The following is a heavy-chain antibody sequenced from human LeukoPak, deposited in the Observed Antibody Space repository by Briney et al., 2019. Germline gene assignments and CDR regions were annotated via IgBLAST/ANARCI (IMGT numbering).Heavy chain of an antibody. CDR2: IWYDGSDK. D-gene: IGHD3-16*01. Sequence: GGSLRLSCAASGFTFSSFGMHWVRQAPGKGLEWVAVIWYDGSDKYYADSVKGRFTIFRDNSKNTLYLQMNSLRAEDTAVYYCAKGWGSRVYCMDVWGKGTTVTVSS. J-gene: IGHJ6*03. CDR3: AKGWGSRVYCMDV. CDR1: GFTFSSFG. V-gene: IGHV3-33*06.